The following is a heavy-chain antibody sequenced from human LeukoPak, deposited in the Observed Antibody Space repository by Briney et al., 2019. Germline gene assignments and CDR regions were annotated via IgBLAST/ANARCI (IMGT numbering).Heavy chain of an antibody. CDR1: GFTFSSYS. CDR2: ISSSSSYI. Sequence: GGSLRLSCAASGFTFSSYSTNWVRQAPGKGLEWVSSISSSSSYIYYADSVKGRFTISRDNAKNSLYLQMNSLRAEDTAVYYCARGEHYYDSSALFDYWGQGTLVTVSS. V-gene: IGHV3-21*01. CDR3: ARGEHYYDSSALFDY. J-gene: IGHJ4*02. D-gene: IGHD3-22*01.